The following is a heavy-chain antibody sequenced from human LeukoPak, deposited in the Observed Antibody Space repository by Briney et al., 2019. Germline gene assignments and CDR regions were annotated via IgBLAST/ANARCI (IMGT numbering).Heavy chain of an antibody. Sequence: GGSLRLSCAASGFTFSSYAMHWVRQAPGKGLEWVAVISYDGRNKYYADSVKGRFTISRDNSKNTLYLQMNSLRAEDTAVYYCAREGRWLQFDAFDIWGQGTMVTVSS. CDR2: ISYDGRNK. CDR1: GFTFSSYA. V-gene: IGHV3-30*04. CDR3: AREGRWLQFDAFDI. J-gene: IGHJ3*02. D-gene: IGHD5-24*01.